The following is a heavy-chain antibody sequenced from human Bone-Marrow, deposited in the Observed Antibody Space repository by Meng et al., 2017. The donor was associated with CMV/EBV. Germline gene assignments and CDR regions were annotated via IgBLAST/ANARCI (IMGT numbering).Heavy chain of an antibody. J-gene: IGHJ4*02. CDR1: GFTFSSYA. Sequence: GGSLRLSCAASGFTFSSYAMHWVRQAPGKGLEWVAVISYDGSNKYYADSVKGRFTISRGNSKNTLYLQMNSLRAEDTAVYYCARDRRLMKSDLDYWGQGTLVTVSS. CDR2: ISYDGSNK. CDR3: ARDRRLMKSDLDY. D-gene: IGHD2-8*01. V-gene: IGHV3-30*04.